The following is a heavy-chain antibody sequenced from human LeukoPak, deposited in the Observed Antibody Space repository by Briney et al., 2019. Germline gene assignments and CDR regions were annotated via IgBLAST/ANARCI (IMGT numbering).Heavy chain of an antibody. V-gene: IGHV3-30*02. CDR1: GFTFSSYG. J-gene: IGHJ4*02. CDR2: IRYDGSNK. D-gene: IGHD6-19*01. Sequence: GGSLRLSCAASGFTFSSYGMHWVRQAPGKGLEWVAFIRYDGSNKYYADSVKGRFTISRDNAKNSLYLQMNSLRAEDTAVYYCARLGAVAGLIDYWGQGTLVTVSS. CDR3: ARLGAVAGLIDY.